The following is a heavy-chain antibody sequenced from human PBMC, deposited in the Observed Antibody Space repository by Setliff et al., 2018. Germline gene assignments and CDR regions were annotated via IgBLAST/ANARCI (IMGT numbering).Heavy chain of an antibody. J-gene: IGHJ5*02. CDR3: ARGRYWFAPNWFDP. V-gene: IGHV4-61*09. CDR2: IYTSGST. Sequence: SCTVSRGSISGTGYYCSWIRQAAGKGLEWIGHIYTSGSTKYNPSLKSRVTISADMSKTQFSLKLSSVTAADTAVYYCARGRYWFAPNWFDPWGQGTLVTVSS. D-gene: IGHD2-21*01. CDR1: RGSISGTGYY.